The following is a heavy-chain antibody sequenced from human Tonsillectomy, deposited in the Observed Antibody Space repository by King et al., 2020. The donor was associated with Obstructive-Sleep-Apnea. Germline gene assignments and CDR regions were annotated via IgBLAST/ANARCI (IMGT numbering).Heavy chain of an antibody. CDR1: GGSISSGDYY. D-gene: IGHD3-16*02. CDR3: ARGRSDYDYVWGSYRFDD. CDR2: IYYSGST. J-gene: IGHJ4*02. Sequence: VQLQESGPGLVKPSQTLSLTCTVSGGSISSGDYYWNWIRQPPGKGLEWIGYIYYSGSTYYNPSLKSRVTLSVDTSKKQFSLKLSSVTAADTAVYYCARGRSDYDYVWGSYRFDDWGQGTLVTVSS. V-gene: IGHV4-30-4*01.